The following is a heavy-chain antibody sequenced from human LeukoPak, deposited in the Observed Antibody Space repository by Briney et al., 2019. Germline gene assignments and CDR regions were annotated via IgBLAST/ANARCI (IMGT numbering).Heavy chain of an antibody. CDR1: GYTFTDYY. D-gene: IGHD2-2*01. CDR2: INPNDGDT. V-gene: IGHV1-2*02. Sequence: ASVKVSCKASGYTFTDYYMHWVRQAPGQGFEWMGWINPNDGDTNYAQKFQGRVTIPWDTSISTAHMEVSRLRSEDTAVYYCAGANFLYCSSSTCLFDYWSQGTLVTVSS. J-gene: IGHJ4*02. CDR3: AGANFLYCSSSTCLFDY.